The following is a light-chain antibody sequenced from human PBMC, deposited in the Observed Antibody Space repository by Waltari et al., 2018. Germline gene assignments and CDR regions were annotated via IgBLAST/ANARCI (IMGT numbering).Light chain of an antibody. CDR2: DVS. CDR3: ATWDDSLNAWV. J-gene: IGLJ3*02. V-gene: IGLV2-14*03. Sequence: QSALTQPASVSGSPGQSITISCPGTSSDVGGYNYVPWYQQHPGKAPKHMIYDVSNRPSGVSNRFSGSKSGTSASLAISGLQSEDEADYYCATWDDSLNAWVFGGGTRLTVL. CDR1: SSDVGGYNY.